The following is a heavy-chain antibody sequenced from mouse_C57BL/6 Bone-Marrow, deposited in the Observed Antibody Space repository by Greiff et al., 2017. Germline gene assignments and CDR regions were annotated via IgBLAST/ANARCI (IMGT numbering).Heavy chain of an antibody. CDR3: ARDSSGYAGMDD. V-gene: IGHV1-55*01. Sequence: QVQLQQPGAELVKPGASVKMSCKASGYTFTSYWITWVKQRPGQGLEWIGDIYPGSGSTNYNEKFKSKATLTVDTSSSTAYMQLSSLTSSDSAVYYCARDSSGYAGMDDWGQGTSVTVSS. CDR1: GYTFTSYW. D-gene: IGHD3-2*02. CDR2: IYPGSGST. J-gene: IGHJ4*01.